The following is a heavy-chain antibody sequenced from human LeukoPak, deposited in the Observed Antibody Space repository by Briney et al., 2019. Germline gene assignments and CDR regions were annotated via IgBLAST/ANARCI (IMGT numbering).Heavy chain of an antibody. D-gene: IGHD5-12*01. CDR2: IIPIFGTA. CDR1: GGTFSSYA. CDR3: AARGDRRWLRFGDGNYYYYMDV. J-gene: IGHJ6*03. V-gene: IGHV1-69*05. Sequence: SVKVSCKASGGTFSSYAISWVRQAPGQGLEWMGGIIPIFGTANYAQKFQGRVTITTDESASTAYMELSSLRSEDTAVYYCAARGDRRWLRFGDGNYYYYMDVWGKGTTVTVSS.